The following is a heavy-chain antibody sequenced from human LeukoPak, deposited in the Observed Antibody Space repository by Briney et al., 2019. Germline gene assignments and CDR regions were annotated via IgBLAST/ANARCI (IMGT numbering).Heavy chain of an antibody. J-gene: IGHJ4*02. V-gene: IGHV3-7*05. D-gene: IGHD5-12*01. CDR2: MNPDGSTK. CDR1: GFAFSSSW. CDR3: ARDSGYSAFDY. Sequence: GGSLRLACAASGFAFSSSWMAWVRQAPGKGLEWVANMNPDGSTKNYVDSVRGRFTISRDNAKNSLYLQMNSLRADDTAVYYCARDSGYSAFDYWGQGTLVTVSS.